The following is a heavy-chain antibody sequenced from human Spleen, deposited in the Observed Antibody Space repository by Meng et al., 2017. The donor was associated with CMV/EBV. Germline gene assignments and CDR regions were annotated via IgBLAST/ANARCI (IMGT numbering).Heavy chain of an antibody. V-gene: IGHV3-23*01. Sequence: GESLKISCAASGFTFSSYAMSWVRQAPGKGLEWVSAISGSGGSAYYADSVKGRFTISRDNSKNTLYLQMNSLRAEDTAVYYCAKAGQNDYWGQGTLVTVSS. CDR2: ISGSGGSA. J-gene: IGHJ4*02. CDR1: GFTFSSYA. D-gene: IGHD3-10*01. CDR3: AKAGQNDY.